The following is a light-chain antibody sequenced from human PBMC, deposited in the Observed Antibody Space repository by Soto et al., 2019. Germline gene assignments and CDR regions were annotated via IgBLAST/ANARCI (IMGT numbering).Light chain of an antibody. V-gene: IGLV2-14*01. CDR3: SSYSNTTTLV. Sequence: QSALTQPASVSGSPGQSVTISCTGASSDAGGYDYVSWYQQHPGKAPKLILYEVNNRPSGVSNHFSGSKSGNTASLIISGLQADDEADYSCSSYSNTTTLVFGSGTKLTVL. CDR1: SSDAGGYDY. CDR2: EVN. J-gene: IGLJ1*01.